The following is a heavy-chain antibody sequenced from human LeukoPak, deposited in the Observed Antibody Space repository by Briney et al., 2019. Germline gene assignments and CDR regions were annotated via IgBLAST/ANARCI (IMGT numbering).Heavy chain of an antibody. J-gene: IGHJ4*02. Sequence: SETLSLTCTVSGSSISSYYWSWIRQPPGKGLEWIGYIYYSGSTNYNPSLKSRVTISVDTSKNQFSLKLSSVTAADTAVYYCARSTPLADYYDSSGYYTPGYYFDYWGQGTLVTVSS. CDR1: GSSISSYY. CDR2: IYYSGST. V-gene: IGHV4-59*01. CDR3: ARSTPLADYYDSSGYYTPGYYFDY. D-gene: IGHD3-22*01.